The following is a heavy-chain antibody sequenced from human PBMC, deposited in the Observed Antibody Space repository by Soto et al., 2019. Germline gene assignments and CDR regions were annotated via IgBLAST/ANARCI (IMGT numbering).Heavy chain of an antibody. CDR2: INWNSGSI. J-gene: IGHJ4*02. D-gene: IGHD1-26*01. CDR3: VKDMGGGLKTPLGN. Sequence: SLRLSCAASGFTFDDYAMHWVRQAPGKGLEWVSGINWNSGSIGYADSVKGRFTISRDNAKNSLYMQMNSLRAEDTALYYCVKDMGGGLKTPLGNWGQGNLVTGS. CDR1: GFTFDDYA. V-gene: IGHV3-9*01.